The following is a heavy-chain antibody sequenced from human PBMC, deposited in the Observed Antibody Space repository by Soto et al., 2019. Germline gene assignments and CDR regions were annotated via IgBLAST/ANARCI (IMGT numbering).Heavy chain of an antibody. V-gene: IGHV4-59*01. CDR2: IYYSGRT. CDR1: GFSILSYY. Sequence: SVTLSITCTISGFSILSYYWSSIRQPPGKGLEWIGYIYYSGRTNYNPSLKSRVTISLDTSKSRFSLKLSSVTAADTAVYYCARDRQSVAGNYYYYGLDVWGQGTTVT. D-gene: IGHD6-19*01. CDR3: ARDRQSVAGNYYYYGLDV. J-gene: IGHJ6*02.